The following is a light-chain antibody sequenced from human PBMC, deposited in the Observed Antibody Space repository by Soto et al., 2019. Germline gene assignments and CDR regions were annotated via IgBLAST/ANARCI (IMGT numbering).Light chain of an antibody. CDR1: QSVDWY. CDR2: DAS. V-gene: IGKV3-11*01. Sequence: EIVLTQSPATLSLSPGDRATVSCRASQSVDWYVAWYQHKPGKAPRLLIYDASTRATGIPDRFSGSGSGTDFTLTISSLEPEDFAVYYCQQRSNCPPITFGPGTKVDMK. J-gene: IGKJ3*01. CDR3: QQRSNCPPIT.